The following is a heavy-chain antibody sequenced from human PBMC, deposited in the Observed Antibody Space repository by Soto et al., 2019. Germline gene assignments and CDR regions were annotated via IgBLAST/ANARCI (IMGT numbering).Heavy chain of an antibody. V-gene: IGHV3-30*03. CDR2: ISSDGSNK. Sequence: QVQLVESGGGVVQPGRSLRLSCAASGFTFSSYGMHWVRQAPGKGLEWVAVISSDGSNKYYADSVKGRSTISRDISKNTLFLQLNSLRADDTAVYYCARGRFYSDYWGQGTLVTVSS. J-gene: IGHJ4*02. CDR1: GFTFSSYG. CDR3: ARGRFYSDY.